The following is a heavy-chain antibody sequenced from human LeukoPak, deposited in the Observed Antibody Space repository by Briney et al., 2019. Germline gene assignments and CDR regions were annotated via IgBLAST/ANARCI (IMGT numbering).Heavy chain of an antibody. CDR1: GGSFSGYY. Sequence: PSETLSLTCAVYGGSFSGYYWSWIRQPPGKGLEWIGEINHSGSTNYNPSLKSRVTISVDTSKNQFSLKLSSVTAADTAVYYCARGRATAKLDYWGQGTLVTVSS. D-gene: IGHD5-18*01. J-gene: IGHJ4*02. CDR3: ARGRATAKLDY. V-gene: IGHV4-34*01. CDR2: INHSGST.